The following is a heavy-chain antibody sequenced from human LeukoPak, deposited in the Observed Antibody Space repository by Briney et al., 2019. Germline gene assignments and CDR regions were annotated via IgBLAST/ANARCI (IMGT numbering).Heavy chain of an antibody. CDR1: GFTVSSTY. CDR2: IYVGGTT. V-gene: IGHV3-53*01. Sequence: GGSLRLPCAASGFTVSSTYMSWVRQAPGKGLEWVSVIYVGGTTSYADSVKGRFTISRDNSKNTLYLQMNSLRAEDTAVYYCATHNPGRTGYHFDYWGQGTLVTVSS. CDR3: ATHNPGRTGYHFDY. J-gene: IGHJ4*02. D-gene: IGHD1-14*01.